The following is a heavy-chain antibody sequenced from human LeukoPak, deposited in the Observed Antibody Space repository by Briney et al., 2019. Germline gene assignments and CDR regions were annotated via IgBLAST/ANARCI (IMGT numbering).Heavy chain of an antibody. V-gene: IGHV1-2*02. CDR3: AREYSSSHPFDY. Sequence: ASVKVSCKASGYTFTGYYMHWVRQVPGQGLEWMGWIHPNSGGTNYAQKFQGRVTMTRDTSISTAYMELSRLRSDDTAVYYCAREYSSSHPFDYWGQGTLVTVSS. CDR1: GYTFTGYY. D-gene: IGHD6-6*01. CDR2: IHPNSGGT. J-gene: IGHJ4*02.